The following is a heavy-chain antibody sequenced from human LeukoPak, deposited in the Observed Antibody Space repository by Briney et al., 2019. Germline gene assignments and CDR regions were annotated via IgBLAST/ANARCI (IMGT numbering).Heavy chain of an antibody. Sequence: GSLRLSCAASGFTFSDYYMSWIRQAPGKGLEWVSYISSSGSTIYYADSVKGRSTISRDNAKNSLYLQMNSLRAEDTAVYYCAGGSSPGYYYYMDVWGKGTTVTVSS. D-gene: IGHD6-6*01. CDR2: ISSSGSTI. CDR1: GFTFSDYY. CDR3: AGGSSPGYYYYMDV. J-gene: IGHJ6*03. V-gene: IGHV3-11*04.